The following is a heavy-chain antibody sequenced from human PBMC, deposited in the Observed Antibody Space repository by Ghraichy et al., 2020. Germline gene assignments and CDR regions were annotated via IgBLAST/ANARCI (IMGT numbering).Heavy chain of an antibody. CDR2: IYRVGTT. Sequence: GESLNISCEASGFTVRSSYMSWVRQAPGKGLEWVSVIYRVGTTFYADSVKGRFTISRDKSKNTVYLQMNSLRVEDTALYYCTRDRIDVFDLWGQGTLVTVSS. CDR1: GFTVRSSY. V-gene: IGHV3-66*01. J-gene: IGHJ3*01. CDR3: TRDRIDVFDL. D-gene: IGHD1-14*01.